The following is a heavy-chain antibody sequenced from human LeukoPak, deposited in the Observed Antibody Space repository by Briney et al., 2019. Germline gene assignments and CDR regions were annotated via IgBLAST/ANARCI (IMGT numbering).Heavy chain of an antibody. J-gene: IGHJ5*02. CDR2: IYYSGST. D-gene: IGHD6-13*01. V-gene: IGHV4-59*01. CDR3: SPWIAAAGTENWFDP. Sequence: SETLSLTCTVSGGSISSYYWSWIRQPPGKGLEWIGYIYYSGSTNYNPSLKGRVTISVDTSKNQFSLKLSSVTAADTAVYYCSPWIAAAGTENWFDPWGQGTLVTVSS. CDR1: GGSISSYY.